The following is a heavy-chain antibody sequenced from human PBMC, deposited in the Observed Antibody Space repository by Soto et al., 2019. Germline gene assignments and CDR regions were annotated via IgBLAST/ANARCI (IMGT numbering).Heavy chain of an antibody. Sequence: QVQLVQSGPEVKKPGSSVKVSCKASGGTFRNYPINWVRQAPGQGLEWMGSIFPLTDIPDYAQNFQARLTISADRSTSTAYMEWNSLTSDDTAMYFCARGPLVVFNYFPSWGQGTLVTVSS. CDR3: ARGPLVVFNYFPS. CDR1: GGTFRNYP. CDR2: IFPLTDIP. J-gene: IGHJ4*02. V-gene: IGHV1-69*02.